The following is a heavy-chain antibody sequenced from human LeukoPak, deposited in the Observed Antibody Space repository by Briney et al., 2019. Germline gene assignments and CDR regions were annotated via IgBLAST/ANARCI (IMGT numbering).Heavy chain of an antibody. D-gene: IGHD3/OR15-3a*01. CDR2: IKQDGSEK. J-gene: IGHJ6*03. CDR1: GFTLSNHR. Sequence: GGSLRLSCAASGFTLSNHRITWVRQAPGKGLEWVANIKQDGSEKYFADSVKGRFTISRDNAKDSVYLQMSSLRVEDTGVYYCARDRRTVQRYYTFHYMDVWGKGTTVIVSS. V-gene: IGHV3-7*01. CDR3: ARDRRTVQRYYTFHYMDV.